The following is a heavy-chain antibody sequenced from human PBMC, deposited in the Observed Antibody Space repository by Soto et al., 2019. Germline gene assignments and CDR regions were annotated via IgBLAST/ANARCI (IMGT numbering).Heavy chain of an antibody. D-gene: IGHD6-13*01. CDR2: ISAYNGNT. CDR1: GYTFTSYG. CDR3: ARTDSRPQDFDY. Sequence: QVQLVQSGAEVKKPGASVKVSGKASGYTFTSYGITWVRQAPGQGLEWMGWISAYNGNTNYAQKLQGRVTMTTYTSTNTAYMELRSLRSDDTAVYYCARTDSRPQDFDYWGQGTLVTVSS. J-gene: IGHJ4*02. V-gene: IGHV1-18*01.